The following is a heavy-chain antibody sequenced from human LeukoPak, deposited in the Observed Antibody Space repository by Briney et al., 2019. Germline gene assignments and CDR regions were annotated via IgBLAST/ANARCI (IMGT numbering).Heavy chain of an antibody. CDR2: ISAYNGNT. CDR3: AKDLGPAALNGGDY. Sequence: GASVKVSCKASGYTFTTYAMNWVRQAPGQGLEWMGWISAYNGNTNYAQKLQGRVTMTTDTSTSTAYMELRSLRSDDTAVYYCAKDLGPAALNGGDYWGQGTLVTVSS. J-gene: IGHJ4*02. D-gene: IGHD6-25*01. V-gene: IGHV1-18*01. CDR1: GYTFTTYA.